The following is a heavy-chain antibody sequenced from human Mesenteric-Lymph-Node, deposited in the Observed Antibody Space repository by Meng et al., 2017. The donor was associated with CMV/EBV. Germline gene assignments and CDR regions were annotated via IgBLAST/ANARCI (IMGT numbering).Heavy chain of an antibody. CDR3: ASDWAAAYNLDN. CDR2: FYTGGTT. V-gene: IGHV3-53*05. Sequence: GESLKISCAASGLSVSYNYMIWVRQAPGKGLEWVSLFYTGGTTHYTDSVKGRFTISRDNSRNTLDLQMSGLGPEDTAVYYCASDWAAAYNLDNWGQGTLVTVSS. CDR1: GLSVSYNY. D-gene: IGHD6-13*01. J-gene: IGHJ4*02.